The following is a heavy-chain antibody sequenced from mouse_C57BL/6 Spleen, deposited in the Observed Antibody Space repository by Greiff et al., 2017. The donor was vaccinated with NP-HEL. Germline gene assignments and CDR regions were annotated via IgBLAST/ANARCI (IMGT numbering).Heavy chain of an antibody. CDR3: ARSGTGFYAMDY. CDR1: GYTFTSYT. J-gene: IGHJ4*01. D-gene: IGHD4-1*01. Sequence: QVQLQQSGAELARPGASVKMSCKASGYTFTSYTMHWVKQRPGQGLEWIGYINPSSGYTKYNQKFKDKATLTADKSSSTAYMQLSSLTSEDSAVYYCARSGTGFYAMDYWGRGTSVTVSS. CDR2: INPSSGYT. V-gene: IGHV1-4*01.